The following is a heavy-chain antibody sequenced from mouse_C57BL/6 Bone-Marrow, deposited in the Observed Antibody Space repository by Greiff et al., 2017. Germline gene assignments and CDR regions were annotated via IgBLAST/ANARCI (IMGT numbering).Heavy chain of an antibody. V-gene: IGHV14-3*01. D-gene: IGHD3-2*02. CDR1: GFNINNTY. Sequence: VQLQQSVAELVRPGASVKLSCTASGFNINNTYMHWVKQRPEQGLEWIGRIDPANGNTKYAPKFQGKATITADTSSNTAYLQLSSLTSEDTAIYYCVRQRRLRHYFDYWGQGTTLTVSS. CDR2: IDPANGNT. CDR3: VRQRRLRHYFDY. J-gene: IGHJ2*01.